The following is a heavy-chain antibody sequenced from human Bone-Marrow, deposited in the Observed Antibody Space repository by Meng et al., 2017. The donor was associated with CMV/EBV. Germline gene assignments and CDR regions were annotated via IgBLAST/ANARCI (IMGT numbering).Heavy chain of an antibody. J-gene: IGHJ4*02. D-gene: IGHD1-14*01. V-gene: IGHV2-70*04. CDR1: GFSLSTSGMR. Sequence: SGPTLVKPTQTLTLTCTFSGFSLSTSGMRVTWIRQPPGKALEWLARIDWDDDKFYSTSLKTRLTISKDTSKNQVVLTMTNMDPVDTATYYCARIEPRGFTFDYCGRGSLVTASS. CDR3: ARIEPRGFTFDY. CDR2: IDWDDDK.